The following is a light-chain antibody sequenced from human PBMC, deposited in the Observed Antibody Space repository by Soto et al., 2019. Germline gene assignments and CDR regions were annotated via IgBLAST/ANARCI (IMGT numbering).Light chain of an antibody. CDR2: DAS. J-gene: IGKJ3*01. CDR1: EGVRNQ. Sequence: DIQMTQSPFSLSASVGDRVTITCRASEGVRNQLGWFQQKPGKAPKSLIYDASSLQSGVPSRFSGSGSGTDFTLTINSLQPEDFATYYCQQYNDLPVTCGPGTKVDI. V-gene: IGKV1-16*01. CDR3: QQYNDLPVT.